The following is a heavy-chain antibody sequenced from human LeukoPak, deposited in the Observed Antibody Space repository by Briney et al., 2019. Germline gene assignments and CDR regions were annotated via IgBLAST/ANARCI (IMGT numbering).Heavy chain of an antibody. CDR3: ARDEVTIFGVVPNWFDP. J-gene: IGHJ5*02. CDR2: ISSSSRYI. V-gene: IGHV3-21*01. CDR1: GFTFSSYS. D-gene: IGHD3-3*01. Sequence: GGSLRLSCAASGFTFSSYSMNWVRQAPGKGLEWVSSISSSSRYIYYADAVKGRFTISRDNAKNSLYLQMNSLRAEDTAVYYCARDEVTIFGVVPNWFDPWGQGTLVTVSS.